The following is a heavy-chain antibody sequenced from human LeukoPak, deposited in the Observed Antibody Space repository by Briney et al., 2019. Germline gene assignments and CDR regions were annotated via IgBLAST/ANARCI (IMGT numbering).Heavy chain of an antibody. CDR3: VRDPSYDSSWYYYMDV. J-gene: IGHJ6*03. V-gene: IGHV3-48*04. D-gene: IGHD6-13*01. CDR2: ISSSSFKI. CDR1: EFTFVGYA. Sequence: PGGSLRLTCAASEFTFVGYAMNWVRQAPGKGLEWVSYISSSSFKIGYADSVKGRFTISRDNSKNPLYLQMDSLRVEDTAVYYCVRDPSYDSSWYYYMDVWGKGTTVTVSS.